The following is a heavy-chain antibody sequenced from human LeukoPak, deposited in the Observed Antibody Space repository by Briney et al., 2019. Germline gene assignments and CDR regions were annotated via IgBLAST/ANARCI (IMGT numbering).Heavy chain of an antibody. J-gene: IGHJ5*02. CDR1: GFTFSSYA. CDR3: AKDHRVGQLLLLP. D-gene: IGHD2-15*01. V-gene: IGHV3-23*01. Sequence: GGSLRLSCAASGFTFSSYAMAWVRQAPGMGLEWVSTSSGGGRSSYYADSVKGRFTISRDNSKNTLYLQMNNLRAEDTAVYYCAKDHRVGQLLLLPWGQGTLVTVSS. CDR2: SSGGGRSS.